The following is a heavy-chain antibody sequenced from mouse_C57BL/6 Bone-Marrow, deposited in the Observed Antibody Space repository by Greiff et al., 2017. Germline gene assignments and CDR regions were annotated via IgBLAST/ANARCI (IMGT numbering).Heavy chain of an antibody. CDR1: GFSLSTSGMG. J-gene: IGHJ4*01. V-gene: IGHV8-12*01. CDR3: ARRGYAMDY. CDR2: IYWVDAK. Sequence: QVPLKESGPGLLQSSQTLSLTCSFSGFSLSTSGMGVSWLRQPSGMGLEWLAHIYWVDAKCYNPSLKSRLTISKDTSRNQVCLENISVDTADTATYYCARRGYAMDYWGQGTSVTVSS.